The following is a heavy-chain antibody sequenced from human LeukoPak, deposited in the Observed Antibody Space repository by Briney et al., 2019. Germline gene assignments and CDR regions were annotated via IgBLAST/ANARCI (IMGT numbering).Heavy chain of an antibody. Sequence: PSETLSLTCTVSGGSISSYYWSWIRQPPGEGLEWIGYIYYSGSTNYNPSLKGRVTISVDTSKNQFSLKLSSVTAADTAVYYCARYARGYSLDYWGQGTLVTVSS. V-gene: IGHV4-59*01. CDR2: IYYSGST. CDR1: GGSISSYY. J-gene: IGHJ4*02. D-gene: IGHD5-18*01. CDR3: ARYARGYSLDY.